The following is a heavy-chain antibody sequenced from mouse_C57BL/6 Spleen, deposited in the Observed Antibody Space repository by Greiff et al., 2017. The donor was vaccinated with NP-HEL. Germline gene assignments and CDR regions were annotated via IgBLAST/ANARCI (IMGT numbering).Heavy chain of an antibody. V-gene: IGHV1-69*01. J-gene: IGHJ2*01. CDR3: ARGGYYGGLDY. D-gene: IGHD1-1*01. Sequence: QVQLQQSGAELVMPGASVKLSCKASGYTFTSYWMHWVKQRPGQGLEWIGEIDPSDSYTNYNQKFKGKSTLTVDKSSSTSYMQLSSLTSEDSAVYYCARGGYYGGLDYWGQGTTLTVSS. CDR2: IDPSDSYT. CDR1: GYTFTSYW.